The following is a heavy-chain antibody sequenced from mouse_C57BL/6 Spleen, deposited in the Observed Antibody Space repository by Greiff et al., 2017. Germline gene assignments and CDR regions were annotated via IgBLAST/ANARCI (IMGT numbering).Heavy chain of an antibody. V-gene: IGHV1-59*01. J-gene: IGHJ4*01. CDR1: GYTFTSYW. D-gene: IGHD1-1*01. CDR3: ARGGITTVVARDYAMDY. Sequence: QVQLQQPGAELVRPGTSVKLSCKASGYTFTSYWMHWVKQRPGQGLEWIGVIDPSDSYTNYNQKFKGKATLTVDTSSSPAYMQLSSLTSEDSAVYYCARGGITTVVARDYAMDYWGQGTSVTVSS. CDR2: IDPSDSYT.